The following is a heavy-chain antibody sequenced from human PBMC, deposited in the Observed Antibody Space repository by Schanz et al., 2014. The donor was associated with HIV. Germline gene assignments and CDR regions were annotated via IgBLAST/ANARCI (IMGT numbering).Heavy chain of an antibody. Sequence: QVQLVESGGGVVQPGRSLRLSCAASGFTFSSYGIHWVRQAPGKGLEWVAMISYDGSDKYYADSVKGRFTISRDNSKSTLYLQMNSLRAEDTAVYYCAKDLYSSSSVDYWGQGTLVTVSS. J-gene: IGHJ4*02. CDR3: AKDLYSSSSVDY. CDR2: ISYDGSDK. V-gene: IGHV3-30*18. D-gene: IGHD6-6*01. CDR1: GFTFSSYG.